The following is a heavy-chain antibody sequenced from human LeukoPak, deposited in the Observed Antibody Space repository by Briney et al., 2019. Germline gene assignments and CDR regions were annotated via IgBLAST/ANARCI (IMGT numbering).Heavy chain of an antibody. Sequence: GGSLRLSCAASGFTFSSYNMNWVRQAPGKGLEWVSSISSSSSYIYYADSVKGRFTISRDNAKNSLYLQMNSLRAEDTAVYYCARGTANWGSFYYYGMDVWGQGTTVTVSS. V-gene: IGHV3-21*01. CDR1: GFTFSSYN. CDR2: ISSSSSYI. J-gene: IGHJ6*02. CDR3: ARGTANWGSFYYYGMDV. D-gene: IGHD7-27*01.